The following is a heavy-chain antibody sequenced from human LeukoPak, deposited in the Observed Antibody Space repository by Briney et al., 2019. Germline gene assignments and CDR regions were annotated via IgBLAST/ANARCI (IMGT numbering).Heavy chain of an antibody. CDR3: VKEASKTFGIYTADY. CDR2: IPASGPKT. CDR1: GFTFSSSA. Sequence: GGSLRLSCAASGFTFSSSAMGWVRRAPQRGLEWVSAIPASGPKTYYTGSVRGRFTISRDNSKNTVYLQMQSLRAEDTAVYYCVKEASKTFGIYTADYWGQGTLVTVSS. J-gene: IGHJ4*02. D-gene: IGHD3-16*01. V-gene: IGHV3-23*01.